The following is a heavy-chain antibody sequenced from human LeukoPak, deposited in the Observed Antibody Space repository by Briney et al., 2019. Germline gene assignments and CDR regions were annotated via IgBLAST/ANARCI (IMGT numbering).Heavy chain of an antibody. CDR3: AKSGGYSYGSNYFDY. D-gene: IGHD5-18*01. CDR2: ISWNSGSI. Sequence: GGSLRLSCAASGFTFDDYAMHWVRLAPGKGLEWVSGISWNSGSIGYADSVKGRFTISRDNAKNSLYLQMNSLRAEDMAFYYCAKSGGYSYGSNYFDYWGQGALVTVSS. CDR1: GFTFDDYA. J-gene: IGHJ4*02. V-gene: IGHV3-9*03.